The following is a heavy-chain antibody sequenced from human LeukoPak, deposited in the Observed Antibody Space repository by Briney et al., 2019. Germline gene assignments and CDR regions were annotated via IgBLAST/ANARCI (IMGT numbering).Heavy chain of an antibody. CDR3: ARFGGTDGVNWFDP. J-gene: IGHJ5*02. CDR1: GGSISSGSYY. V-gene: IGHV4-61*02. Sequence: PSETLSLTCTVSGGSISSGSYYWRWIRQPAGKGLEWIGRIYTSGSTNYNPSLKSRVTISVDTSKNQFSLKLSSVTAADTAVYYCARFGGTDGVNWFDPWGQGTLVTVSS. CDR2: IYTSGST. D-gene: IGHD3-16*01.